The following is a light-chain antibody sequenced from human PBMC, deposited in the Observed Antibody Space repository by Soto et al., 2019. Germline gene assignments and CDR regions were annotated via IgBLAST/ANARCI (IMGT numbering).Light chain of an antibody. CDR2: DAS. V-gene: IGKV1-5*01. Sequence: IHRAHSPSTLSASVVYTVTITCLASQRVSGWLAWYQQKPGEAPKLLIYDASTLASGVPSRFSGSRSGTKFTLTIASLQPDDFATYYCQQYESFSGTFGPGTKVDIK. J-gene: IGKJ1*01. CDR3: QQYESFSGT. CDR1: QRVSGW.